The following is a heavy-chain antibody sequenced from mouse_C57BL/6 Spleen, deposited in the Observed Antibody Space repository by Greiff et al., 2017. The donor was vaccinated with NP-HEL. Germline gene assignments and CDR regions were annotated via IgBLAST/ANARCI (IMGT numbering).Heavy chain of an antibody. Sequence: QVTLKESGAELVRPGASVKLSCKASGYTFTDYYINWVKQRPGQGLEWIARIYPGSGNTYYNEKFKGKATLTAEKSSSTAYMQLSSLTSEDSACYFCARSTGTGFAYWGQGTLVTVSA. D-gene: IGHD4-1*02. CDR2: IYPGSGNT. J-gene: IGHJ3*01. CDR3: ARSTGTGFAY. V-gene: IGHV1-76*01. CDR1: GYTFTDYY.